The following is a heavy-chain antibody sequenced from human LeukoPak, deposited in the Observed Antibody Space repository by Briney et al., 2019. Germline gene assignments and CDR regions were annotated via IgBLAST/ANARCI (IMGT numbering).Heavy chain of an antibody. V-gene: IGHV4-30-4*08. CDR1: GGSISSGDYY. CDR3: ARXWVMVXXXXYMDV. Sequence: SQTLSLTCTVSGGSISSGDYYWSWIRQPPGKGLEWIGYIYYSGSTYYNPSLKSRVTISVDTSKNQFSLKLSSVTAADTAVYFCARXWVMVXXXXYMDVWGKGTTVTVSS. CDR2: IYYSGST. J-gene: IGHJ6*03. D-gene: IGHD3-10*01.